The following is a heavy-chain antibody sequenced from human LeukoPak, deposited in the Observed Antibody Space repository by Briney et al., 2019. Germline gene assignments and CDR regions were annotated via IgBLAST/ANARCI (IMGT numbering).Heavy chain of an antibody. CDR2: IGAAGDT. V-gene: IGHV3-13*01. CDR1: GFSLSDYD. CDR3: TRDRHGMAV. Sequence: GGSLRLSCAASGFSLSDYDMHWVRRGTGKGLEWVSAIGAAGDTYYQGSVKGRFTISRDEAKNFLYLQMNSLRVEDTAVYYCTRDRHGMAVWGQGTTVTVSS. J-gene: IGHJ6*02.